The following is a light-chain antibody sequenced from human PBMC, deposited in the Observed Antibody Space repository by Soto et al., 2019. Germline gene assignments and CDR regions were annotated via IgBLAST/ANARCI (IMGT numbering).Light chain of an antibody. CDR2: LGS. Sequence: DVVMTQSPLSLPVTPGEPASISCRFSQSLLHRNGYNYLDWYLQKPGQSPQLLIYLGSNRAPGVPDRFSGSGSGTDFTLKISRVEAEDVGVYFCMQALQTPRTFGQGTKLDIK. CDR1: QSLLHRNGYNY. V-gene: IGKV2-28*01. J-gene: IGKJ2*01. CDR3: MQALQTPRT.